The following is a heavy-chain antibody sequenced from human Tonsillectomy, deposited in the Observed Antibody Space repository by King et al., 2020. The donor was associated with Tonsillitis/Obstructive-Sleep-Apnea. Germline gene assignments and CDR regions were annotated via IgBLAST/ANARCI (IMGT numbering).Heavy chain of an antibody. CDR2: ISSYNGNT. V-gene: IGHV1-18*01. Sequence: VQLVESGAEVKKPGASVKVSCKASGYTFTSYGISWVRQAPGQGLEWMGWISSYNGNTNYAQKLQGRVTMTTDTSTSTAYMELRSLISDDTAVYYCAADSRDIVVVVAATPDISLDYWGQGTLVTVSS. J-gene: IGHJ4*02. CDR1: GYTFTSYG. D-gene: IGHD2-15*01. CDR3: AADSRDIVVVVAATPDISLDY.